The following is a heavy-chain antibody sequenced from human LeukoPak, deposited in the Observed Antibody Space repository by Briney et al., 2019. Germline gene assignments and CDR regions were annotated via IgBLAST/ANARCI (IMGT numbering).Heavy chain of an antibody. V-gene: IGHV3-43*01. CDR3: AKDGPPYSSGRNFDY. Sequence: GGSLRLSCAASGFTFDDYTMHWVRQAPGKGLEWVSLISWDDGSTYYADSVKGRFTISRDNSKNSLYLQMNSLRTEDTALCYCAKDGPPYSSGRNFDYWGQGTLVTVSS. CDR1: GFTFDDYT. J-gene: IGHJ4*02. CDR2: ISWDDGST. D-gene: IGHD6-19*01.